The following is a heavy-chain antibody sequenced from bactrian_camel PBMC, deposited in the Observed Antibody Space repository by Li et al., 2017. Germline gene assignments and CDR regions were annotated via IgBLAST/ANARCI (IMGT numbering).Heavy chain of an antibody. CDR1: GLAFSTSC. J-gene: IGHJ7*01. Sequence: DVQLVESGGGSVQAGGSLRLSCTASGLAFSTSCMGWFRQAPGKEHEGVASIVDGGRSTAYADSVKGRFTISQDNAKNTVYLQMNDLKPEDSGTYYCAAKVVEGSCSTVTAIDLWGRGTQVTVS. V-gene: IGHV3S40*01. CDR2: IVDGGRST. D-gene: IGHD6*01.